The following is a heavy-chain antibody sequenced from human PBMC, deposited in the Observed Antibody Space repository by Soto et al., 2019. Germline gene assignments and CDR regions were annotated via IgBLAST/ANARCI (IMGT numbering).Heavy chain of an antibody. V-gene: IGHV1-46*01. CDR2: INPSGGST. CDR1: GYTFTSYY. CDR3: AIDPHIVVVVAANGMDV. Sequence: GASVKVSCKASGYTFTSYYLHWVRQAPGQGLEWMGIINPSGGSTRYAQKFQGRVTMTRDTSTSTVYMELSSLRSEDTAVYYCAIDPHIVVVVAANGMDVWGQGTTVTVSS. D-gene: IGHD2-15*01. J-gene: IGHJ6*02.